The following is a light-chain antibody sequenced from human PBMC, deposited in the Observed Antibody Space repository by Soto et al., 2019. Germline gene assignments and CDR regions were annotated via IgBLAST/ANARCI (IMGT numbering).Light chain of an antibody. J-gene: IGKJ2*01. CDR3: QQSYTTPYT. V-gene: IGKV1-39*01. Sequence: DIQMTQSPSSLSASVGDRVTITCRASQSISSSLNWYQQKPGKAPNLLIYTASSLQGGDPSRFSGSGAGTDFTLTISSLQPEDFATYYCQQSYTTPYTFGQGTNLEI. CDR1: QSISSS. CDR2: TAS.